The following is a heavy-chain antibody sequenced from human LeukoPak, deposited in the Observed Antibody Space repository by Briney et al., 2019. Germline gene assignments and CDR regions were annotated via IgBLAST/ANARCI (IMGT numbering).Heavy chain of an antibody. J-gene: IGHJ4*02. V-gene: IGHV3-9*01. CDR1: GFTFSSYA. D-gene: IGHD2-2*01. CDR2: ISWNSGSI. Sequence: GGSLRLSCAASGFTFSSYAMSWVRQAPGKGLEWISGISWNSGSIGYTDSVKGRFTISRDNAKNSLYLQMNSLRAEDTALYYCASSSTTWGFDYWGQGTLVTVSS. CDR3: ASSSTTWGFDY.